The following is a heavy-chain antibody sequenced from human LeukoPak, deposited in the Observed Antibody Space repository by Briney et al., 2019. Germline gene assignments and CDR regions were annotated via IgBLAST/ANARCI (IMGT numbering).Heavy chain of an antibody. D-gene: IGHD3-9*01. CDR2: ISGSGGST. CDR1: GFTFSSYS. J-gene: IGHJ4*02. CDR3: AKGAVLRYFDWLLYRNYFDY. V-gene: IGHV3-23*01. Sequence: GGSLRLSCAASGFTFSSYSMNWVRQAPGKGLEWVSAISGSGGSTYYADSVKGRFTISRDNSKNTLYLQMNSLRAEDTAVYYCAKGAVLRYFDWLLYRNYFDYWGQGTLVTVSS.